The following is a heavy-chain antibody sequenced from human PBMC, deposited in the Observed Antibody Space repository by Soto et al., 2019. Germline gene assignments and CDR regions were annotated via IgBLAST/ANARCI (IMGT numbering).Heavy chain of an antibody. CDR2: ISGSGSYT. CDR3: AMAQITAQYYFDY. CDR1: GFIFSDYY. J-gene: IGHJ4*02. V-gene: IGHV3-11*06. D-gene: IGHD6-6*01. Sequence: PGGSLRLSCAASGFIFSDYYMSWIRQAPGKGLEWVSYISGSGSYTNYADSVKGRFTISRDNAKNSLYLQIYSLRAEDTAVYYCAMAQITAQYYFDYWGQGALVTVPS.